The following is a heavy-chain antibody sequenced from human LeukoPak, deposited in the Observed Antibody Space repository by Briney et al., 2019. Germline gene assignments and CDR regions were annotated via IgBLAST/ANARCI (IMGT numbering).Heavy chain of an antibody. CDR2: IRSKANSYAT. J-gene: IGHJ5*02. Sequence: GGSLRLSCAASGFTFSGSATHWVRQASGKGLEWFGRIRSKANSYATVYAASVKGRFTISRADSKNTAYLQMNSLKTEDTAVYYCSGLNWFDPWGQGTLVTVSS. D-gene: IGHD3-22*01. V-gene: IGHV3-73*01. CDR3: SGLNWFDP. CDR1: GFTFSGSA.